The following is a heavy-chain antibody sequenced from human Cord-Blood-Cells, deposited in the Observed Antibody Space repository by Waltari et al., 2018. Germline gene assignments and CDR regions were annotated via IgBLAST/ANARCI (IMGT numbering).Heavy chain of an antibody. Sequence: QVQLVESGGGVVQPGRSLRLSCAASGFTFSSYGMHWVRQAPGKGLEWVAVISYDGSNKYYADSVKGRFTISRDNSKNTLYLQMNSLRAEDTAVYYCAKVPGSYYFDYWGQGTLVTVSS. V-gene: IGHV3-30*18. CDR3: AKVPGSYYFDY. CDR1: GFTFSSYG. J-gene: IGHJ4*02. D-gene: IGHD1-26*01. CDR2: ISYDGSNK.